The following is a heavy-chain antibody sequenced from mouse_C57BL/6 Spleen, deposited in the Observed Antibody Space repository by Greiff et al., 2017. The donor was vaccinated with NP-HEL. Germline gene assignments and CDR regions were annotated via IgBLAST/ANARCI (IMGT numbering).Heavy chain of an antibody. CDR2: ISGGGGNT. CDR3: AREGYYYGSSYYFDY. J-gene: IGHJ2*01. CDR1: GFTFSSYT. V-gene: IGHV5-9*01. D-gene: IGHD1-1*01. Sequence: EVMLVESGGGLVKPGGSLKLSCAASGFTFSSYTMSWVRQTPEKRLEWVATISGGGGNTYYPDSVKGRFTISRDNAKNTLYLQMSGLRSEDTALYYCAREGYYYGSSYYFDYWGQGTTLTVSS.